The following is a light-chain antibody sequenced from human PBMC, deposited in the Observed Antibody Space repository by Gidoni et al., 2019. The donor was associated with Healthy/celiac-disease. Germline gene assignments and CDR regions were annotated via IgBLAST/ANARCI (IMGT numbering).Light chain of an antibody. CDR2: AAS. CDR3: QQSYSSPNT. CDR1: QSISSY. Sequence: DIKMTQSPSSLSASVGDRVIVTCRASQSISSYLNWYQKKPGKSPKLLIYAASSLLSGVPSSFSGSGSGSDFTLTISSLQPEDFATYYCQQSYSSPNTFGQGTKLEIK. V-gene: IGKV1-39*01. J-gene: IGKJ2*01.